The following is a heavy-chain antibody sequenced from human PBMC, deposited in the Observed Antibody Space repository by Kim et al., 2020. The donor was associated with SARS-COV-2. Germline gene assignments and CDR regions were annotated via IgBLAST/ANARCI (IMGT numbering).Heavy chain of an antibody. Sequence: SETLSLTCTVSGGSVSSGSYYWSWIRQPPGKGLEWIGYMYYSGSTNYNPSLKSRVTISVDTSKNQFSLKLSSVTAADTAVYYCARDRLRWPNWFDPWGQGTLVTVSS. CDR1: GGSVSSGSYY. V-gene: IGHV4-61*01. D-gene: IGHD4-17*01. CDR3: ARDRLRWPNWFDP. J-gene: IGHJ5*02. CDR2: MYYSGST.